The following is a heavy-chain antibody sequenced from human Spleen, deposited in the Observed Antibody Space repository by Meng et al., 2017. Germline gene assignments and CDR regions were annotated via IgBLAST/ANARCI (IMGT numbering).Heavy chain of an antibody. V-gene: IGHV4-34*01. CDR2: INHSGST. Sequence: SQTLSLTCAACGGSFSGYYWSWIRQPPGKGLEWIGEINHSGSTNYNPSLKSRVTISVDTSKNQFSLKLSSVTAAGTAVYYCARIEDYDESSGSFDYWGQGTLVTVSS. D-gene: IGHD3-22*01. CDR3: ARIEDYDESSGSFDY. J-gene: IGHJ4*02. CDR1: GGSFSGYY.